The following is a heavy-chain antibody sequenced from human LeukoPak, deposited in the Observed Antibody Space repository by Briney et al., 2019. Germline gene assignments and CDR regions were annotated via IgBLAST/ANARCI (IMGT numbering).Heavy chain of an antibody. CDR1: GYTFTGYY. J-gene: IGHJ4*02. V-gene: IGHV1-2*02. CDR3: ARGTGIVVVVAATFDY. D-gene: IGHD2-15*01. Sequence: ASVKVSCKASGYTFTGYYMHWVRQAPGQGLEWMGWINPNSGGTNYAQKFQGRVTMTRDTSISTAYMELSRLRSGDTAVYYCARGTGIVVVVAATFDYWGQGTLVTVSS. CDR2: INPNSGGT.